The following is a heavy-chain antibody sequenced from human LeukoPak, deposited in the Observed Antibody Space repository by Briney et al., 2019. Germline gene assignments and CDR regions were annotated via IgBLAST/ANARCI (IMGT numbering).Heavy chain of an antibody. CDR1: GGSIGTYY. Sequence: SETLSLTCTVSGGSIGTYYWSWIRQPAGKGLEWIGRIDTSGSANYNPSLKSRVTMSVDTSKNRVSLNLSSVTAAETAVYYCALQDIMTGYFLVFWGQGTLVTVSS. J-gene: IGHJ4*02. CDR2: IDTSGSA. V-gene: IGHV4-4*07. D-gene: IGHD3-9*01. CDR3: ALQDIMTGYFLVF.